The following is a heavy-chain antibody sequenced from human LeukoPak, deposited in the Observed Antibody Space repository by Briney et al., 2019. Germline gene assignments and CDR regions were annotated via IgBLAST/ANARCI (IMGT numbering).Heavy chain of an antibody. CDR1: GGSFSGYY. D-gene: IGHD3-9*01. V-gene: IGHV4-34*01. J-gene: IGHJ4*02. CDR2: INHSGST. CDR3: AREGYDILTGYPPYRPAAHNYYFDY. Sequence: SETLSPTCAVYGGSFSGYYWSWIRQPPGKGLEWIGEINHSGSTNYNPSLKSRVTISVDTSKNQFSLKLSSVTAADTAVYYCAREGYDILTGYPPYRPAAHNYYFDYWGQGTLVTVSP.